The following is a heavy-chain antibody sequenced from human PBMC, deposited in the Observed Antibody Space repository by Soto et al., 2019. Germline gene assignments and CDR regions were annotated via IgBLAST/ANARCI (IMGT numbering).Heavy chain of an antibody. J-gene: IGHJ5*02. D-gene: IGHD2-2*01. Sequence: QVQLVQSGAEVKKPGSSVKLSCKASGGPFSSYHISWVRQAPGQGLEWVGRIIPILGRANNAQHFQGRVTITADTATNAVYMQLTSLTAEDTAVYYCAKVGGFASSNWFDPWGHGALVTVSS. CDR3: AKVGGFASSNWFDP. CDR1: GGPFSSYH. CDR2: IIPILGRA. V-gene: IGHV1-69*08.